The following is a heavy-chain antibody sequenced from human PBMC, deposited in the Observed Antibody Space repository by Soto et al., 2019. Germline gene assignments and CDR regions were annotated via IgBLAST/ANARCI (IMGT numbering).Heavy chain of an antibody. J-gene: IGHJ4*02. Sequence: SVKVSCKASGGTFSSYAISWVRQAPGQGLERMGGIIPIFGTANYAQKFQGRVTITADESTSTAYMELSSLRSEDTAVYYCARVYGGNSGPTDYWGQGTLVTVSS. V-gene: IGHV1-69*13. CDR3: ARVYGGNSGPTDY. D-gene: IGHD4-17*01. CDR1: GGTFSSYA. CDR2: IIPIFGTA.